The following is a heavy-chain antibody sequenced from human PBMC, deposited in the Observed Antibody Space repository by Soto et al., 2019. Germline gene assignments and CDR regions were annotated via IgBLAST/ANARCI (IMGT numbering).Heavy chain of an antibody. CDR3: AKEELERQGSGFDY. CDR2: ISGSGGST. J-gene: IGHJ4*02. V-gene: IGHV3-23*01. CDR1: GFTFSSYA. Sequence: EVQLLESGGGLVQPGGSLRLSCAASGFTFSSYAMSWVLQAPGKGLEWVSGISGSGGSTYYADSVKGRFTISRDNSKNTLYLQRNSLRAEDTAVYYCAKEELERQGSGFDYWGQGTLVTVSS. D-gene: IGHD1-1*01.